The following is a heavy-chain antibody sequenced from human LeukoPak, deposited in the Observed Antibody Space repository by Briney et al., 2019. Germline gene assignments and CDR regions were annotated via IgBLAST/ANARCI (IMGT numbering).Heavy chain of an antibody. CDR2: IIPILGIA. V-gene: IGHV1-69*04. D-gene: IGHD6-13*01. J-gene: IGHJ3*02. CDR3: ARAAPYSSSRGGSFDI. Sequence: RGASVTVSCKASGGTFSSYAISWVRQAPGQGLEWMGRIIPILGIANYAQKFQGRVTITADKSTSTAYMELSSLRSEDTAVYYCARAAPYSSSRGGSFDIWGQGTMVTVSS. CDR1: GGTFSSYA.